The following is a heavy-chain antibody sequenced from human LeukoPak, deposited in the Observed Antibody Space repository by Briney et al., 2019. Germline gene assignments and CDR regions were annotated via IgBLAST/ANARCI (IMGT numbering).Heavy chain of an antibody. V-gene: IGHV4-38-2*02. CDR3: ARALRFLGWADAFDI. CDR2: IYHSGST. J-gene: IGHJ3*02. CDR1: GYSISSGYC. D-gene: IGHD3-3*01. Sequence: SETLSLTCTVSGYSISSGYCWGWIRQPPGKGLEWIGSIYHSGSTYYNPSLKSRVTISVDTSKNQFSLKLSSVTAADTAVYYCARALRFLGWADAFDIWGQGTMVTVSS.